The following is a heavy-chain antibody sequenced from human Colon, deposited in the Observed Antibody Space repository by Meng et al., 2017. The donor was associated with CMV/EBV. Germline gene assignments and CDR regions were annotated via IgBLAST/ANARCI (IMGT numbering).Heavy chain of an antibody. Sequence: GESLKISCAASGFTFSSYWMHWVRLAPGKGLEWVSSISSVGTYISYVDSAKGRFTISRDNANNSLYLQINGLRAEDTAIYYCARERGGNLVATRLDFDLWGRGTLVTVSS. J-gene: IGHJ2*01. CDR3: ARERGGNLVATRLDFDL. CDR1: GFTFSSYW. D-gene: IGHD5-12*01. V-gene: IGHV3-21*01. CDR2: ISSVGTYI.